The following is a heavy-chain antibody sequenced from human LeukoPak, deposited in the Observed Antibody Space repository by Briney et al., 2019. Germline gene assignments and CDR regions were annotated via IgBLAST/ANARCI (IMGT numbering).Heavy chain of an antibody. J-gene: IGHJ3*02. Sequence: GASLQISCKVSGYGFSSYWIGWVRQMPGKGLEWMGIIFPGDSDTRYSPSFQGQVTISADKSINTAYLQWSNLKASDTAMYFCARLVAIPDAFDIWGQGTMVTVSS. CDR1: GYGFSSYW. CDR3: ARLVAIPDAFDI. D-gene: IGHD2-2*02. V-gene: IGHV5-51*01. CDR2: IFPGDSDT.